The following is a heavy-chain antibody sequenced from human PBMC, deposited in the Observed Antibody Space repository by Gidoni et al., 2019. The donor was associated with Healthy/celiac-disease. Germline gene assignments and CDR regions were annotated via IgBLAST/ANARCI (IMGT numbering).Heavy chain of an antibody. J-gene: IGHJ4*02. CDR2: ISAYNGNT. CDR3: ARGCTNFGPSPHNFDY. V-gene: IGHV1-18*04. CDR1: GSTFTSYG. D-gene: IGHD2-8*01. Sequence: QVQLVQSEAEVKKPGASVKVSCKASGSTFTSYGISWVRQAPGQGLEWMGWISAYNGNTNYAQKLQGRVTMTTDTSTSTAYMERRSLRSDDTAVYYCARGCTNFGPSPHNFDYWGQGTLVTVSS.